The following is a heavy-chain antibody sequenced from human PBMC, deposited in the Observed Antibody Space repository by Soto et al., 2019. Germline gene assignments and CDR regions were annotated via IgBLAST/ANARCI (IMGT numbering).Heavy chain of an antibody. D-gene: IGHD5-12*01. CDR3: ASRRGYSGYDRAFDY. Sequence: LTCTVSGGSIISGDYYWSWIREPPGKGLEWIGYIYYSGSTYYNPSLKSRVTISVDTSKNQFSLKLSSVTAADTAVYYCASRRGYSGYDRAFDYWGQGTLVTV. CDR2: IYYSGST. J-gene: IGHJ4*02. CDR1: GGSIISGDYY. V-gene: IGHV4-30-4*01.